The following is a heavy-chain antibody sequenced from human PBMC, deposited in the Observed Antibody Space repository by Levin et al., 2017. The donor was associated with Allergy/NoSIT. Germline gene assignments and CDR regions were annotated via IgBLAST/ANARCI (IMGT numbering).Heavy chain of an antibody. V-gene: IGHV3-30*03. Sequence: GESLKISCAVSGLNFNSYGMNWVRQARGKGLEWVALISSAGSDGYYADSVRGRFTISRDNSKSILYLQMNSLRPDDTAVYYCAARVFDYWGQGTLVNVSS. CDR1: GLNFNSYG. CDR3: AARVFDY. CDR2: ISSAGSDG. J-gene: IGHJ4*02.